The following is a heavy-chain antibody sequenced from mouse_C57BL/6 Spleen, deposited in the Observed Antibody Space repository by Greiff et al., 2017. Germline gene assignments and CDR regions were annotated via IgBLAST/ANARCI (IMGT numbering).Heavy chain of an antibody. J-gene: IGHJ1*03. D-gene: IGHD1-3*01. Sequence: VQLQQSGPELVKPGASVKISCKASGYAFSSSWMNWVKQRPGKGLEWIGRIYPGDGDTNYNGKFKGKATLTADKSSSTAYMQLSSLTSEDSAVYYCARSGYRYFDVWGTGTTVTVSS. CDR1: GYAFSSSW. CDR2: IYPGDGDT. CDR3: ARSGYRYFDV. V-gene: IGHV1-82*01.